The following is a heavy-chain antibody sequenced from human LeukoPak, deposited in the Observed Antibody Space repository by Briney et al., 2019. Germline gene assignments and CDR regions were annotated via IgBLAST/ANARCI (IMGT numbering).Heavy chain of an antibody. CDR2: IYYSGST. D-gene: IGHD1-26*01. V-gene: IGHV4-59*01. Sequence: SETLSLACTVYGGSISSYYWSWIRQPPGKGLEWIGYIYYSGSTNYNPSLKSRVTISVDTSKNQFSLKLSSVTAADTAVYYCARDSVGSFDYWGQGTLVTVSS. J-gene: IGHJ4*02. CDR3: ARDSVGSFDY. CDR1: GGSISSYY.